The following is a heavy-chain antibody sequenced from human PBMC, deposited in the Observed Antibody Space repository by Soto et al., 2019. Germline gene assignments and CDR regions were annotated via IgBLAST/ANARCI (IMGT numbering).Heavy chain of an antibody. CDR1: GYTFTSYY. CDR3: ARDLTAADY. J-gene: IGHJ4*02. V-gene: IGHV1-46*01. CDR2: INPSGGST. D-gene: IGHD2-21*02. Sequence: QVQLMQSGAEVKKPGAPVTISCKASGYTFTSYYIHWVRQAPRQGLEWMAIINPSGGSTNYAQKFQGRVTVTRDTSTSTAHMELSSLSSEDTAVYYCARDLTAADYWGQGTMVTVSS.